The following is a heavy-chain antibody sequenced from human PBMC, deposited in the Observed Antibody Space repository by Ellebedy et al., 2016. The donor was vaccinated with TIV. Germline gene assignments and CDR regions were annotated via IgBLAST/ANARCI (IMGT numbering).Heavy chain of an antibody. D-gene: IGHD4-17*01. V-gene: IGHV3-30*02. CDR2: IWYDGSNK. CDR1: GFTFSTYG. CDR3: AKGMTTVTAFDY. J-gene: IGHJ4*02. Sequence: GESLKISXAASGFTFSTYGMHWVRQAPGKGLEWVAVIWYDGSNKYYADSVKGRFTISRDNSKNTLYLQMNSLRAEDTAVYYCAKGMTTVTAFDYWGQGTLVTVSS.